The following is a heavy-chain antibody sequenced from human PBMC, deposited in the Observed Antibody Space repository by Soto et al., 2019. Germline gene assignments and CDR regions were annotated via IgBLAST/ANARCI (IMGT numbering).Heavy chain of an antibody. V-gene: IGHV4-30-2*01. J-gene: IGHJ3*02. Sequence: QLQLQESGSGLVKPSQTLSLTCTVSGGSINSDGYSWSWIRQPPGKGLEWVGYIYNSGNTYYNPSLKSLVTISMDRSKNQFSLKLSSVTAADTAVYYCAKGRYCSGGICYGDAFDIWGQGTMVTVSS. CDR1: GGSINSDGYS. CDR2: IYNSGNT. D-gene: IGHD2-15*01. CDR3: AKGRYCSGGICYGDAFDI.